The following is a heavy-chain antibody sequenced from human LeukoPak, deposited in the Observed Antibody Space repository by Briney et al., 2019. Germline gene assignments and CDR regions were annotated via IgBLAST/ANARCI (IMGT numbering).Heavy chain of an antibody. D-gene: IGHD2-15*01. CDR1: GFSFSSYC. CDR3: AKAGGDIKYRHFDF. J-gene: IGHJ4*02. CDR2: IREDGSET. V-gene: IGHV3-7*01. Sequence: GSLRLSCAASGFSFSSYCMNWVRQAPGKGLEWVAIIREDGSETYYVDSVKGRFTISRDNAKNSLYLQMNSLRVEDTAVYYCAKAGGDIKYRHFDFWGQGTLVTVSS.